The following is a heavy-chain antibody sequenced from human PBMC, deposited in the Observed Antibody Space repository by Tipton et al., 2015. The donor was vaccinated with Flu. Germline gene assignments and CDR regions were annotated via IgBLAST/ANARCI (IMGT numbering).Heavy chain of an antibody. D-gene: IGHD6-13*01. CDR2: INPNSGGT. CDR3: ARETGYSSSWYGY. J-gene: IGHJ4*02. V-gene: IGHV1-2*02. Sequence: QLVQSGAEVKKPGASVKVSCKASGYTFAGYYMHWVRQAPGQGLEWMGWINPNSGGTNYAQKFQGRVTMTRDTSISTAYMELSRLRSDDTAVYYCARETGYSSSWYGYWGQGTLVTVSS. CDR1: GYTFAGYY.